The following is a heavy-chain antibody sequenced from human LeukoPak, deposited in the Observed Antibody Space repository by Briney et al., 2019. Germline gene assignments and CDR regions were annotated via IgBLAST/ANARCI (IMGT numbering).Heavy chain of an antibody. Sequence: ASVKVSCKVSGYTLTELSIHWVRQAPGKGLEWMGGFDPEDGETIYAQKFQGRVTMTEDTSTDTAYMELSSLRSEDTAVYYCATMTTDLKNCGGDCYHFDYWGQGTLVTVSS. D-gene: IGHD2-21*02. CDR2: FDPEDGET. V-gene: IGHV1-24*01. J-gene: IGHJ4*02. CDR1: GYTLTELS. CDR3: ATMTTDLKNCGGDCYHFDY.